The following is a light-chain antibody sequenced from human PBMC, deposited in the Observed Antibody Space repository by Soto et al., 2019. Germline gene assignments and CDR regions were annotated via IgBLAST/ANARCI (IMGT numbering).Light chain of an antibody. V-gene: IGKV1-9*01. CDR1: QGISNY. Sequence: DIQLTQSPSFLSASVGDRVTVTCRASQGISNYLAWYQQKPGKAPKLLIYAASTLQSGVPSRFSGSGSGTEFNLTISSLQPEDFATFYCQQLNSYSFTFGQGTRLEIK. CDR2: AAS. CDR3: QQLNSYSFT. J-gene: IGKJ5*01.